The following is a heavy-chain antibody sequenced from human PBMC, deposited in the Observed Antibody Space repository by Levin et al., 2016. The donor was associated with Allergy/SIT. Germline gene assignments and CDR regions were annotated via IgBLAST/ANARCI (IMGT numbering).Heavy chain of an antibody. Sequence: WVRQAPGQGLEWMGGIIPIFGTANYAQKFQGRVTITADESTSTAYMEVSSLKFGDTAVYYCARRYCNRGSCYSVFDSWGQGTLVTVSS. J-gene: IGHJ5*01. V-gene: IGHV1-69*01. CDR2: IIPIFGTA. CDR3: ARRYCNRGSCYSVFDS. D-gene: IGHD2-15*01.